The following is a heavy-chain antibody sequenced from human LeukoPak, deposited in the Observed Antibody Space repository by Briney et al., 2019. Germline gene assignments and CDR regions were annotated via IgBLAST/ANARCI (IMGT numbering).Heavy chain of an antibody. V-gene: IGHV3-74*01. CDR2: INSDGSST. D-gene: IGHD5-12*01. CDR1: GFTFSSYW. Sequence: GGSLRLSCAASGFTFSSYWMHWVRQAPGKGLVWVSRINSDGSSTSYADSVKGRFTISRENAKNTLYLQMNSLRAEDTAVYYCARDHSGYDGFDYWGQGTLVTVSS. CDR3: ARDHSGYDGFDY. J-gene: IGHJ4*02.